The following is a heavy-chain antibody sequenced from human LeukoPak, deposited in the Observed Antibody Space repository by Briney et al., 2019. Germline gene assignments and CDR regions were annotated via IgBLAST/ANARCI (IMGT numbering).Heavy chain of an antibody. CDR1: GDPIRSYD. CDR3: VRGLYSSGWYGYYYYMDV. Sequence: SETLSLTCTVSGDPIRSYDWSWIRQSPGKGLEWIGYISYSGSTNYNPSLKSRVTISVDTSKNQFSLNLSSVTAADTAVYYCVRGLYSSGWYGYYYYMDVWGKGTTVTISS. J-gene: IGHJ6*03. D-gene: IGHD6-19*01. CDR2: ISYSGST. V-gene: IGHV4-59*01.